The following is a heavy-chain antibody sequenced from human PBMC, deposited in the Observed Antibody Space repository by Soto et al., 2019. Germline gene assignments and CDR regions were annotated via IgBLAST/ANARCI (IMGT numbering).Heavy chain of an antibody. V-gene: IGHV3-23*01. J-gene: IGHJ4*02. CDR1: GFSFDDYA. Sequence: EVQLLESGGGLVQPWGYLRLSCAASGFSFDDYAMTWVRQATGKGLEWVSAISGSGDNTYYADSVKGRFTISRDNSRNTLYLQLNTLRAEDTALYYCAKGYYSGYDLAYFDYWCQGTLVTVSS. CDR3: AKGYYSGYDLAYFDY. CDR2: ISGSGDNT. D-gene: IGHD5-12*01.